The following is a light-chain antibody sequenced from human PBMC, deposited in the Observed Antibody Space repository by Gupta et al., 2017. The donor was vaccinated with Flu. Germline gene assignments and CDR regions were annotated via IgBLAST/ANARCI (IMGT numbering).Light chain of an antibody. CDR3: QQYNSYSGYS. Sequence: SPLSASVGDRVTSTCRASQSISSWLAWYQQKPGKAPKLLIYEASKLERGVPSRFSGSGYGTQFTLTISCLQPDDFATYYCQQYNSYSGYSFGQGTKVDIK. CDR1: QSISSW. V-gene: IGKV1-5*03. CDR2: EAS. J-gene: IGKJ2*03.